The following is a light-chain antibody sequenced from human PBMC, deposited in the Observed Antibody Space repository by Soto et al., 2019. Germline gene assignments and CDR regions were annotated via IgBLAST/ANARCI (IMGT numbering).Light chain of an antibody. CDR3: QQYGSSPVT. Sequence: EIVFTQSACTLSLSPGERATLSCRASQSVSSSYLAWYQQKPGQAPRLLIYGASSRATGIPDRFSGSGSGADFTLTISRLEPEDFAVYYCQQYGSSPVTFGQGTKVDIK. J-gene: IGKJ1*01. CDR2: GAS. V-gene: IGKV3-20*01. CDR1: QSVSSSY.